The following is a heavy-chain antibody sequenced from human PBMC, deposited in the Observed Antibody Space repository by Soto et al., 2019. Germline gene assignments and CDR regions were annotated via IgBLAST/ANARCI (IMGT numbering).Heavy chain of an antibody. D-gene: IGHD1-26*01. CDR1: GLTVGSNY. CDR3: AKGSVDS. V-gene: IGHV3-66*01. J-gene: IGHJ4*02. Sequence: EVQVVESGGGLVQPGGSLRLSCAASGLTVGSNYMSWVRQAPGKGLEWVSIMFSGGNTYYTDSVKGRFTISRDNSKNTVGLQRNSPRAEDTAGYYCAKGSVDSWGQGTLVTVSS. CDR2: MFSGGNT.